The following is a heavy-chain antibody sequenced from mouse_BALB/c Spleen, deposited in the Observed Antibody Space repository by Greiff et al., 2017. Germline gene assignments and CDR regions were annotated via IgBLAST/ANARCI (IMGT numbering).Heavy chain of an antibody. CDR1: GFNIKDTY. J-gene: IGHJ2*01. V-gene: IGHV14-3*02. Sequence: VQLQQSGAELVKPGASVKLSCTASGFNIKDTYMHLVKQRPEQGLEWIGRIDPANGNTKYDPKFQGKATITADTSSNTAYLQLSSLTSEDTAVYYCARPTGVATPFDYWGQGTTLTVSS. D-gene: IGHD1-1*01. CDR2: IDPANGNT. CDR3: ARPTGVATPFDY.